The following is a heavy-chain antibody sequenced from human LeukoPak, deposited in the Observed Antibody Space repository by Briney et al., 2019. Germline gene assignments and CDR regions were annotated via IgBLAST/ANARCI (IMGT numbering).Heavy chain of an antibody. Sequence: GGSLRLSCAASGFTFSSYEMNWVRQAPGKGLEWVSYISNSGSTIYYADSVKGRFTISRDNAKNSLYLQMNSLRAEDTAVYYCARYDGDYVGAFDIWGQGTMVTVSS. CDR2: ISNSGSTI. V-gene: IGHV3-48*03. CDR3: ARYDGDYVGAFDI. J-gene: IGHJ3*02. CDR1: GFTFSSYE. D-gene: IGHD4-17*01.